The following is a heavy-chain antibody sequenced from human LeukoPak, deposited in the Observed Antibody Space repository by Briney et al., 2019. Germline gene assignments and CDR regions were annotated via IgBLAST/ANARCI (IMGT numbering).Heavy chain of an antibody. Sequence: PSGTLSLTCAVSGVSIRSSTWWNWVRQPPGKGLEWIGEINHSGSTNYNASLKSRVTISVDTSKNQFSLKLSSVTAADTAVYYCARERWLVRVTFDYWGQGTLVTVSS. D-gene: IGHD6-19*01. CDR3: ARERWLVRVTFDY. CDR1: GVSIRSSTW. J-gene: IGHJ4*02. V-gene: IGHV4-4*02. CDR2: INHSGST.